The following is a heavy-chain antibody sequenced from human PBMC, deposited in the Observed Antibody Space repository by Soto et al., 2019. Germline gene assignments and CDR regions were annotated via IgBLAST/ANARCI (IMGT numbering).Heavy chain of an antibody. J-gene: IGHJ4*02. CDR3: ATHYFDY. CDR1: GYTLADVS. CDR2: FDPEDGET. Sequence: GASVEVSWKVSGYTLADVSMHWVRQAPGKGLEWMGGFDPEDGETIYAQKFQGRVTMTEDTSTDTAYMELSSLRSEDTAVYYCATHYFDYWGQGTPVTVSS. V-gene: IGHV1-24*01.